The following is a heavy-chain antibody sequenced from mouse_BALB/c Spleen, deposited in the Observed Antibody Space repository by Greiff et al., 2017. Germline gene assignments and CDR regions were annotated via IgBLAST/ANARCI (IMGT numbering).Heavy chain of an antibody. CDR3: ARHGSYGRGFAY. CDR1: GFTFSSYY. D-gene: IGHD1-1*01. V-gene: IGHV5-6-2*01. CDR2: INSNGGST. Sequence: EVHLVESGGGLVKLGGSLKLSCAASGFTFSSYYMSWVRQTPEKRLELVAAINSNGGSTYYPDTVKGRFTISRDNAKNTLYLQMSSLKSEDTALYYCARHGSYGRGFAYWGQGTLVTVSA. J-gene: IGHJ3*01.